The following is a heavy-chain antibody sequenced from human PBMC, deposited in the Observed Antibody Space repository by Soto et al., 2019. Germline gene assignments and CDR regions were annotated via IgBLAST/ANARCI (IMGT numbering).Heavy chain of an antibody. CDR3: AKGAKLGMEVASAFDI. V-gene: IGHV3-23*01. Sequence: GGSLRLSCAASGFTFSSYAMSWVRQAPGKGLEWVSAISGSGGSTYYADSVKGRFTISRDNSKNTLYLQMNSLRAEDTAVYYCAKGAKLGMEVASAFDIWGQGTMVTVSS. J-gene: IGHJ3*02. CDR1: GFTFSSYA. CDR2: ISGSGGST. D-gene: IGHD7-27*01.